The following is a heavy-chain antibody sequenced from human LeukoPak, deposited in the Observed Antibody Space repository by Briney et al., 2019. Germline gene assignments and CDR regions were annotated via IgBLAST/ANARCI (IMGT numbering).Heavy chain of an antibody. V-gene: IGHV1-8*01. CDR3: VIGSWGSYSRTDY. CDR2: MNPNSGNT. D-gene: IGHD3-16*01. J-gene: IGHJ4*02. Sequence: ASVKVSCKASGYTFTSYDINWVRQATGQGLEWMGWMNPNSGNTGYAQKFQGRVTMTRNTSISTDYMELSSLRSEGTAVYYCVIGSWGSYSRTDYWGQGTLVTVSS. CDR1: GYTFTSYD.